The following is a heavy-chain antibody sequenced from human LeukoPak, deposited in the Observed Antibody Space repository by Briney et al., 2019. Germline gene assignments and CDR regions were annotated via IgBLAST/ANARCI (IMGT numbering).Heavy chain of an antibody. V-gene: IGHV3-48*03. D-gene: IGHD3-16*01. CDR2: ISSSGSTI. CDR3: ARDRYVYVWGSYVFDY. Sequence: PGGSLRLSCAASGFTFSSYEMNWVRQAPGKGLEWVSYISSSGSTIYYADSVKGRFTISRDKDKNSLYLQRNSLRAEDTAVYYCARDRYVYVWGSYVFDYWGQGTLVTVSS. CDR1: GFTFSSYE. J-gene: IGHJ4*02.